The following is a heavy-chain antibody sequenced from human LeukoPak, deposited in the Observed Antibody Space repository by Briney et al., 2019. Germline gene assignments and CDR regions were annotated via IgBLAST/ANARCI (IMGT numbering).Heavy chain of an antibody. Sequence: ASVKVSCKASGYTFTSYGISWVRQAPGQGLEWMGWISAYNGNTNYAQKLQGSVTMTTDTSTSTAYMELRSLRSDDTAVYYCARALSGYQLLLGWFDPWGQGTLVTVSS. CDR2: ISAYNGNT. CDR3: ARALSGYQLLLGWFDP. CDR1: GYTFTSYG. D-gene: IGHD2-2*01. J-gene: IGHJ5*02. V-gene: IGHV1-18*01.